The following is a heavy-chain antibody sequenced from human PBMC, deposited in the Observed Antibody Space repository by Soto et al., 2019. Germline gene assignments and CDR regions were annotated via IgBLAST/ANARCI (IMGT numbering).Heavy chain of an antibody. CDR2: INSEGSST. CDR1: GFTFSSNW. V-gene: IGHV3-74*01. Sequence: EGQLEESGGGLVQPGGSLRLSCVASGFTFSSNWVHWVRQAPGKGLVWVARINSEGSSTTYADSVKGRFTISRDNAKNTLFLQMNSLRAEDTAVYYCARSLPYYYYYYYMDVWGKGTTVTVSS. CDR3: ARSLPYYYYYYYMDV. J-gene: IGHJ6*03.